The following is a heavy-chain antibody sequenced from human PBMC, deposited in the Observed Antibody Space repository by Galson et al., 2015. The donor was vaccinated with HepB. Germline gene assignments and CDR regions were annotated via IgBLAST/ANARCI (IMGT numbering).Heavy chain of an antibody. CDR2: IRGSVNSI. Sequence: SLRLSCAAFGLTFSRYAITWVRPAPGTGLGWVSVIRGSVNSIYYADSVKGRFTISRDNSKNTVYLQMSSLRAYDTALYYCAKDLREGYSYGYGFDDWGQGTLVTVSS. V-gene: IGHV3-23*01. CDR1: GLTFSRYA. D-gene: IGHD5-18*01. CDR3: AKDLREGYSYGYGFDD. J-gene: IGHJ4*02.